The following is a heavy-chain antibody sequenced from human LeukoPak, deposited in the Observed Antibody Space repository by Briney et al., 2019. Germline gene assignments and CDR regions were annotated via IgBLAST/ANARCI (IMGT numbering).Heavy chain of an antibody. V-gene: IGHV5-51*01. CDR3: ARCVEMATINSCYFDY. D-gene: IGHD5-24*01. CDR1: GYSFTYYW. Sequence: GESLKISCKGFGYSFTYYWIGWVRQMPGKGLEWMGIIYPGDSDTRYSPSFQGQVTISADKSISTAYLQWSSLRASDTAMYYCARCVEMATINSCYFDYWGQGTLVTVSS. J-gene: IGHJ4*02. CDR2: IYPGDSDT.